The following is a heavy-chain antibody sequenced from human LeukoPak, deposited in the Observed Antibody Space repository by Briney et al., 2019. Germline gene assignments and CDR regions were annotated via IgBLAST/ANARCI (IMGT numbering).Heavy chain of an antibody. CDR2: ISSSSSYI. CDR1: GFTFSSYS. Sequence: PGGSLRLSCAASGFTFSSYSMNWVRQAPGEGLEWVSSISSSSSYIYYADSVKGRFTISRDNAKNSLYLQMNSLRAEDTAVYYCARDAGGYSSSSGDYWGQGTLVTVSS. CDR3: ARDAGGYSSSSGDY. D-gene: IGHD6-6*01. V-gene: IGHV3-21*01. J-gene: IGHJ4*02.